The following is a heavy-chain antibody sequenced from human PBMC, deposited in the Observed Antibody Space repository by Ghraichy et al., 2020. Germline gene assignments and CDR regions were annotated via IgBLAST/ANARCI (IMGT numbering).Heavy chain of an antibody. D-gene: IGHD3-10*01. CDR2: ISNSGGST. CDR3: AKVTTMIRGVPNFDY. J-gene: IGHJ4*02. CDR1: GFTFSSYA. Sequence: GGSLRLSCAASGFTFSSYAMSWVRQAPGKGLEWVSTISNSGGSTYYADSVKGRFTISRDNSKNTLYLQMNSLRAEDTAVYYCAKVTTMIRGVPNFDYWGQGTLVTVSS. V-gene: IGHV3-23*01.